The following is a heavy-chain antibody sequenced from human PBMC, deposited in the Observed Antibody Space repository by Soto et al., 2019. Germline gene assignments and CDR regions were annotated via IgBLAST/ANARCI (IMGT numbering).Heavy chain of an antibody. Sequence: EVQLVESGGGLVQPGGSLRLSCAASGFTFIIYWMNWVRQAPGKGLEWVANIKQDGSEKYYVDSVKGRFTISRDNAKNSLYLQMNSLGAEDTAVYYCVRRQNSAFDHWGQGTLVTVSS. CDR1: GFTFIIYW. CDR3: VRRQNSAFDH. CDR2: IKQDGSEK. J-gene: IGHJ4*02. D-gene: IGHD5-18*01. V-gene: IGHV3-7*05.